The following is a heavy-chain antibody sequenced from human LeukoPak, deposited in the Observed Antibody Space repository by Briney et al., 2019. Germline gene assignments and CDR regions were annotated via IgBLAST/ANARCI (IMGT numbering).Heavy chain of an antibody. D-gene: IGHD3-22*01. J-gene: IGHJ4*02. CDR3: ARGLTYYDSSGYFPWDYFDY. CDR1: GFTFDDYG. V-gene: IGHV3-20*04. CDR2: INWNGGST. Sequence: GGSLRLSCAASGFTFDDYGMSWVRQAPGKGLELVSGINWNGGSTGYADSVKGRFTISRDNAKNSLYLQMNSLRAEDTALYYCARGLTYYDSSGYFPWDYFDYWGQGTLVTVSS.